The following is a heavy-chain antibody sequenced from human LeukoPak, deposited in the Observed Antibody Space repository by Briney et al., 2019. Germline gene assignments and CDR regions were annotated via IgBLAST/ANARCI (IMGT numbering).Heavy chain of an antibody. V-gene: IGHV4-34*01. Sequence: SETLSLTCGVYGGSFSAYYWSWIRQSPGKGLEWIGEVMHSGSTNYNPSLKSRVAISIDKSKNQFSLKLSSVTAADTAVYYCARGVRYSYGTYYYDSSGYSAYFDYWGQGTLVTVSS. CDR2: VMHSGST. CDR1: GGSFSAYY. D-gene: IGHD3-22*01. CDR3: ARGVRYSYGTYYYDSSGYSAYFDY. J-gene: IGHJ4*02.